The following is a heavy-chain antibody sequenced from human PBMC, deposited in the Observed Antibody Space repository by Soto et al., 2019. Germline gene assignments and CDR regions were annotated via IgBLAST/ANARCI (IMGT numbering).Heavy chain of an antibody. CDR3: ERNEVGTYHFDY. CDR1: GYTYSNCA. J-gene: IGHJ4*02. V-gene: IGHV1-3*01. D-gene: IGHD1-1*01. Sequence: GVPVKVSSKASGYTYSNCAMHWARQAPGQRIEWMGWINAAHGNTKYSQQFQGRVTITRDTSASTAHMELSSLSSEVTSVYYCERNEVGTYHFDYLGKGTLVTVSS. CDR2: INAAHGNT.